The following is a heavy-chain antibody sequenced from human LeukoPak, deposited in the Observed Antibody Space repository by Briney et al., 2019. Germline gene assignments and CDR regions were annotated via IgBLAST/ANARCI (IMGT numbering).Heavy chain of an antibody. CDR3: ARVLHNRNYDGSTYYGY. V-gene: IGHV3-23*01. J-gene: IGHJ4*02. Sequence: GGSLRLSCAASGFTFSSYAMSWVRQAPGKGLEWVSAIRGSGGGTNYGDSVKGRFTISRDNSKNTLYLKMKSLRAEDTAVYYCARVLHNRNYDGSTYYGYWGQGTLVTVSS. CDR1: GFTFSSYA. CDR2: IRGSGGGT. D-gene: IGHD3-22*01.